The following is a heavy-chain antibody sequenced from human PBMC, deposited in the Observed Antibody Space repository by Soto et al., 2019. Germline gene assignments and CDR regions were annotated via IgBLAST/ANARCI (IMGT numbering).Heavy chain of an antibody. V-gene: IGHV3-23*01. CDR3: AKNGNVVVTAIAYFDY. D-gene: IGHD2-21*02. CDR2: ISGSGGST. CDR1: GFTFSSYA. Sequence: EVQLLESGGGLVQPGGSLRLSCAASGFTFSSYAMSWVRQAPGKGLEWVSAISGSGGSTYYADSVKGRFTISRDNSKNTLYLQMNSLRAEDTAVYYCAKNGNVVVTAIAYFDYWGQGTLVTVSS. J-gene: IGHJ4*02.